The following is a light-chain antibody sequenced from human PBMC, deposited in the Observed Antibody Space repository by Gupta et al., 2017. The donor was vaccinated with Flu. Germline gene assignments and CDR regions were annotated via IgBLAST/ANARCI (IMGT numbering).Light chain of an antibody. V-gene: IGKV2-30*01. CDR3: MQGERCPRA. J-gene: IGKJ1*01. CDR1: QRRGYSDGNNY. CDR2: QGS. Sequence: VTLGQPASISCSPSQRRGYSDGNNYLNWFQQRPGQSPRRLIYQGSHRESGVLDRFSGSGSGTDFTLKISRGEAAAVGVYYCMQGERCPRAFGQGTKVQIK.